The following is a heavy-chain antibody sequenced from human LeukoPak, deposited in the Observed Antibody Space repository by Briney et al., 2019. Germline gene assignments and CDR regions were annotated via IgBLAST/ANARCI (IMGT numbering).Heavy chain of an antibody. CDR2: IYHSGST. Sequence: SETLSLTCSVSGGSISSSNWWSWVRQPPGKGLEWIGEIYHSGSTNYNPSLKSRVTISVDKSKNQFSLKLSSVTAADTAVYYCARSGSVSMIATGAFDIWGQGTMVTVSS. D-gene: IGHD3-22*01. J-gene: IGHJ3*02. CDR3: ARSGSVSMIATGAFDI. V-gene: IGHV4-4*02. CDR1: GGSISSSNW.